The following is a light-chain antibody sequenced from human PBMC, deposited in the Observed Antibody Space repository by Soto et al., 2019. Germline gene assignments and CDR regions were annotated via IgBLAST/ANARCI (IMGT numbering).Light chain of an antibody. CDR2: GTS. J-gene: IGKJ1*01. CDR1: QSVTLIY. Sequence: EIVLTQSPGTLSLSPGEGASLSCRASQSVTLIYFGWFKQKPVQAPRLLIYGTSRRAVGIPDRCIRSGSGRDFTLNISRVDPEDFAVDYCHQYDSSSWTFGQGTKVEI. V-gene: IGKV3-20*01. CDR3: HQYDSSSWT.